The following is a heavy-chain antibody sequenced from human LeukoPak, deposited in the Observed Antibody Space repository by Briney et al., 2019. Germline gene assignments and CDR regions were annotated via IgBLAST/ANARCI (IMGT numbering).Heavy chain of an antibody. CDR3: ARLTGNYGDY. J-gene: IGHJ4*02. D-gene: IGHD3-10*01. V-gene: IGHV3-21*01. CDR2: ISSGSSYI. CDR1: GFTFSSYS. Sequence: GGSLRLSCAASGFTFSSYSMNWVREAPGKGLEWVSSISSGSSYIYYADSVKGRFTISRENAKNSLYLQMDSLRAEDTAVYYCARLTGNYGDYWGQGTLVTVSS.